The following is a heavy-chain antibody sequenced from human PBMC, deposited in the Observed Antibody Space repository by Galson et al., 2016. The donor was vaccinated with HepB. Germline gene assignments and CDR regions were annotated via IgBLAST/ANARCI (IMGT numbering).Heavy chain of an antibody. CDR1: GDSISRDTYY. Sequence: SETLSLTCTVSGDSISRDTYYWGWVRQPPGKGLEWIGSIYYGGSTYYNPSLRSRVTISIDTSKNQFSLKLTSVTAADTAIYYCARHGGGESVKEAAAIDSPFFDYWGQGTLVAVSS. V-gene: IGHV4-39*01. CDR2: IYYGGST. D-gene: IGHD2-2*02. CDR3: ARHGGGESVKEAAAIDSPFFDY. J-gene: IGHJ4*02.